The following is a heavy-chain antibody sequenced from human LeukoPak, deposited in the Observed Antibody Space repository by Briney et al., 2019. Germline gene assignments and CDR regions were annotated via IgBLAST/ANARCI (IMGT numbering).Heavy chain of an antibody. Sequence: GGSLRLSCAASGFTFSDYWMTWVRQAPGKGLEWVANINRDGSDKYYVDSVKGRFTISRDNAKNSLYLQMNSLRAEDTAVYYCARAPTSEQQLQFDYWGQGTLVTVSS. CDR1: GFTFSDYW. J-gene: IGHJ4*02. CDR3: ARAPTSEQQLQFDY. D-gene: IGHD6-13*01. CDR2: INRDGSDK. V-gene: IGHV3-7*01.